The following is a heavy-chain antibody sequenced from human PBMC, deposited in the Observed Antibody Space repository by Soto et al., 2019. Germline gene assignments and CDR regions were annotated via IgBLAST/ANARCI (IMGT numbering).Heavy chain of an antibody. J-gene: IGHJ6*02. Sequence: EVQLVESGGGLVKPGGSLRLSCAASGFTFSSYSMNWVRQAPGKGLEWVSSISSSSSYIYYADSVKGRFTISSDNAKNPLSLQMNSLRAEDTAVYYCASEQWAGGMDVWGQGTTVTVSS. CDR2: ISSSSSYI. V-gene: IGHV3-21*01. CDR1: GFTFSSYS. CDR3: ASEQWAGGMDV. D-gene: IGHD6-19*01.